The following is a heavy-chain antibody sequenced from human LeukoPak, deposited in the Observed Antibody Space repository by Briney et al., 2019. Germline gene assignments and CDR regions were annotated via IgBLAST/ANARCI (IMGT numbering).Heavy chain of an antibody. CDR3: AKLCSSWSIFDY. J-gene: IGHJ4*02. D-gene: IGHD6-13*01. V-gene: IGHV3-30*02. Sequence: GGSLRLSCAASRFTFSSYGMHWVRQAPGKGLEWVAFIRYDGSNKYCADSVKGRFTISRDNSKNTLYLQMNSLRAEDTAVYYCAKLCSSWSIFDYWGQGTLVTVSS. CDR2: IRYDGSNK. CDR1: RFTFSSYG.